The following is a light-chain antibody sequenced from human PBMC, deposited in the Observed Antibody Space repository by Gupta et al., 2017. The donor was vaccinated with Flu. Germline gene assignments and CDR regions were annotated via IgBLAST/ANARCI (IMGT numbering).Light chain of an antibody. J-gene: IGLJ2*01. V-gene: IGLV1-40*01. CDR2: NDN. CDR1: SSNIGAGYD. Sequence: QSVLTQPPSVSGAPGQRVTISCTGSSSNIGAGYDVHWYRQLPGTAPKLLIYNDNNRPSGVPDRFSGSKSSTSASLAITGLQADDEADYYCQSYDSSLRDVLFGGGTKLTVL. CDR3: QSYDSSLRDVL.